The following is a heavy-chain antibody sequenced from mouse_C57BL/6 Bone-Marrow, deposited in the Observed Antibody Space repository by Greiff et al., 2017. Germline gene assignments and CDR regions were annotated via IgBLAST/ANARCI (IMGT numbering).Heavy chain of an antibody. Sequence: EVQRVESGPELVKPGASVKISCKASGYSFTDYNMNWVKQSNGKSLEWIGVINPNYGTTSYNQKFKGKATLTVDQSSSTAYMQLNSLTSEDSAVYYCARGRVYYDYDGTMDYWGQGTSVTVSS. CDR2: INPNYGTT. CDR1: GYSFTDYN. J-gene: IGHJ4*01. CDR3: ARGRVYYDYDGTMDY. V-gene: IGHV1-39*01. D-gene: IGHD2-4*01.